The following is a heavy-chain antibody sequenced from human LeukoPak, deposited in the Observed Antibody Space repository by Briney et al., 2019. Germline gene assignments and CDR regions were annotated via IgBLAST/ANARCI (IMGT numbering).Heavy chain of an antibody. Sequence: PGGSLRLSCAASGFTFSSYSMNWVRQAPGKGLEWVSSISSSNYIYYADSVKGRFTISRDNAKKSLFLQMNSLRAEDTAVYYCARAGIVATIVMFDYWGQGTLVTVSS. CDR1: GFTFSSYS. CDR2: ISSSNYI. CDR3: ARAGIVATIVMFDY. D-gene: IGHD5-12*01. J-gene: IGHJ4*02. V-gene: IGHV3-21*01.